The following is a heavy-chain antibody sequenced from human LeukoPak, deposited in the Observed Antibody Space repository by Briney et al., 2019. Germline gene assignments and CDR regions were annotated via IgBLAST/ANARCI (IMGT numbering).Heavy chain of an antibody. J-gene: IGHJ4*02. CDR3: ARAPSTYGGNLLDY. Sequence: GGSLRLSCAASGFTFTSYGISWVRQAPGQGLEWMGWISAYNGNTNYAQKLQGRVTMTTDTSTSTAYMELRSLRSDDTAVYYCARAPSTYGGNLLDYWGQGTLVTVSS. V-gene: IGHV1-18*01. CDR2: ISAYNGNT. CDR1: GFTFTSYG. D-gene: IGHD4-23*01.